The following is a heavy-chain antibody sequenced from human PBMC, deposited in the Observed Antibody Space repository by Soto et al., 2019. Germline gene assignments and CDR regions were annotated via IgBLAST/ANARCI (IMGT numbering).Heavy chain of an antibody. CDR3: ARVVGHYYYYMDV. J-gene: IGHJ6*03. CDR2: INHSGST. Sequence: SETLSLTCAVYGGSFSGYYWSWIRQPPGKGLEWIGEINHSGSTNYNPSLKSRVTISVDTSKNQFSLKLSSVTAADTAVYYCARVVGHYYYYMDVWGKGTTVTVSS. V-gene: IGHV4-34*01. CDR1: GGSFSGYY. D-gene: IGHD2-15*01.